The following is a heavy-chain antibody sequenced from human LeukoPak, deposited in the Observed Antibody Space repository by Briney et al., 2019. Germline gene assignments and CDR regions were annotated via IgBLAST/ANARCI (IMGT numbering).Heavy chain of an antibody. Sequence: SETLSLTCAVSGDSISITNYYWGWIRQPPGKGLEWIGIIYYSGITHYNPSLKSRVTILVDTSKNQFSLKLSSVTDADTAVYYCARVRRSLNWFDSWGQGTLVTVSS. CDR2: IYYSGIT. J-gene: IGHJ5*01. D-gene: IGHD3-3*01. V-gene: IGHV4-39*01. CDR3: ARVRRSLNWFDS. CDR1: GDSISITNYY.